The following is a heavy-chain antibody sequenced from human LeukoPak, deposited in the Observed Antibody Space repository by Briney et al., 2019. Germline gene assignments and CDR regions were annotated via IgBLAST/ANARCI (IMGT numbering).Heavy chain of an antibody. V-gene: IGHV1-46*01. D-gene: IGHD5-24*01. Sequence: ASVKVSCKASGYTITNNYMHWVRQAPGQGLEWMGVINPSGTGTSYAQKFQGRITMSRDTSTSTVYMELSSLRSDDTAVYYCASRRDGYNLPDYWGQGTLVTVSS. J-gene: IGHJ4*02. CDR2: INPSGTGT. CDR1: GYTITNNY. CDR3: ASRRDGYNLPDY.